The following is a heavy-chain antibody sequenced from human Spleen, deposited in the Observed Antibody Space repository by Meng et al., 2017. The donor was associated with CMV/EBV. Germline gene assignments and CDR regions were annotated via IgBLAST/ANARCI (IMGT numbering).Heavy chain of an antibody. D-gene: IGHD6-19*01. CDR2: INSDGSRT. CDR1: RFTFSAYW. CDR3: AREQWLNYYYGMDV. Sequence: GESLKISCAASRFTFSAYWMHWVRQAPGKGLVWVSRINSDGSRTTYADSVKGRFTISRDNAKNTLFLQMNSLRAEDTAVYYCAREQWLNYYYGMDVWGKGTTVTVSS. V-gene: IGHV3-74*01. J-gene: IGHJ6*04.